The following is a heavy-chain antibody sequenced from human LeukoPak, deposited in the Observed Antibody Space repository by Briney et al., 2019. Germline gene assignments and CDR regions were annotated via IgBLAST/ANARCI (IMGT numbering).Heavy chain of an antibody. CDR3: AREIDYGVGVVDY. V-gene: IGHV1-2*02. CDR1: GYTFTVHY. Sequence: ASVKVSCKASGYTFTVHYMHWVRQAPGQGLEWMGWINPKGGGTKYAQKFQGRVTMTRDTSISTACMELSRLSSDDTAVYYCAREIDYGVGVVDYWGQGTLVTVSS. D-gene: IGHD4-17*01. J-gene: IGHJ4*02. CDR2: INPKGGGT.